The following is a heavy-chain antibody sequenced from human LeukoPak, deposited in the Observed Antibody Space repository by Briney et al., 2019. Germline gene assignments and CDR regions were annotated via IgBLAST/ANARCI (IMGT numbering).Heavy chain of an antibody. J-gene: IGHJ4*02. CDR3: ARRMNSSWYYYFDY. CDR1: GGSISSYY. D-gene: IGHD6-13*01. CDR2: IYYSGST. Sequence: SETLSLTCTVSGGSISSYYWSWIRQPPGKGLEWIGYIYYSGSTSYNPSLKSRVTISVDTSKNQFSLKLSSVTAADTAVYYCARRMNSSWYYYFDYWGQGTLVTVSS. V-gene: IGHV4-59*08.